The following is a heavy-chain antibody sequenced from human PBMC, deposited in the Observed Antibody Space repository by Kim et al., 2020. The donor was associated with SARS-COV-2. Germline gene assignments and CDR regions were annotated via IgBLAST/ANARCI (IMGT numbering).Heavy chain of an antibody. Sequence: GGSLRLFCAASGFTVSADHMSWVRQAPGKGLEWVSLLFSDTTTFYADSVKGRFTISRDDSRNTIYLEMNSLRPEDTAAYYCARHDWFDPWGHGTQVTVSS. V-gene: IGHV3-53*01. CDR2: LFSDTTT. CDR3: ARHDWFDP. CDR1: GFTVSADH. J-gene: IGHJ5*02.